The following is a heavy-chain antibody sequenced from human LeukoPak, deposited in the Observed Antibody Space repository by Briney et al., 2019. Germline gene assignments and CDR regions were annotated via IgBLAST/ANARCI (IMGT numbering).Heavy chain of an antibody. Sequence: GGSLRLSCAASGFTFSSYAMRWVRKAPGKGLDWVAVISYDGSNKYYADSVKGRFTISRDNSKNTLYLQMNSLRAEDTAVYYCAREWREVRGAGWYFDYWGQGTLVTVSS. D-gene: IGHD3-10*01. CDR1: GFTFSSYA. V-gene: IGHV3-30-3*01. CDR2: ISYDGSNK. J-gene: IGHJ4*02. CDR3: AREWREVRGAGWYFDY.